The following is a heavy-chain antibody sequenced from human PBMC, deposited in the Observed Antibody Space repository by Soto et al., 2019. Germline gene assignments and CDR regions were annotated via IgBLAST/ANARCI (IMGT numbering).Heavy chain of an antibody. D-gene: IGHD3-10*01. Sequence: GGSLRLSCAASGFTVSSNYMSWVRQAPGKGLEWVSVIYSGGSTYYADSVKGRFTISRDNSKNTLYLQMNSLRAEDTAVYYCARELATMVRGVISGPFDIWGQGTMVTVSS. CDR3: ARELATMVRGVISGPFDI. CDR2: IYSGGST. J-gene: IGHJ3*02. V-gene: IGHV3-53*01. CDR1: GFTVSSNY.